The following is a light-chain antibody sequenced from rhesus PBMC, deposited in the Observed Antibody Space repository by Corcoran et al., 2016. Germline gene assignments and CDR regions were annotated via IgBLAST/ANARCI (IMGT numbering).Light chain of an antibody. J-gene: IGKJ1*01. CDR3: LQYSRSPWT. CDR2: KAS. Sequence: DIQMTQSPSSLSASVGDTVTITCRASQSISSWLDWYQQKPGKAPKLLIYKASSLQSGVPSRFSGSGSGTDFTLTLSRLQPEDFATYNCLQYSRSPWTFGQGTKVEIK. V-gene: IGKV1-22*01. CDR1: QSISSW.